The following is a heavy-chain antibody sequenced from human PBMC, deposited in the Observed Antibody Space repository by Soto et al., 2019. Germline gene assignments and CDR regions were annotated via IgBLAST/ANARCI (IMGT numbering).Heavy chain of an antibody. Sequence: SETLSLTCTVSGGSVSSGSFYWSWIRQPPGKGLEWIGYIYYSGSTNYNPSLKSRVTISVDTSKNQFSLKLSSVTAADTAVYYCARMDCSGGSCYYFDYWGQGTLVTVSS. D-gene: IGHD2-15*01. CDR3: ARMDCSGGSCYYFDY. J-gene: IGHJ4*02. V-gene: IGHV4-61*01. CDR1: GGSVSSGSFY. CDR2: IYYSGST.